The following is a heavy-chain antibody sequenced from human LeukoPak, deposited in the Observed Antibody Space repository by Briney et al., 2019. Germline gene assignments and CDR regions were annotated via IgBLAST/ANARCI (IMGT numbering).Heavy chain of an antibody. D-gene: IGHD4-17*01. CDR3: AKALFEQSADYGDSDY. Sequence: GGSLRLSCAASGFTFSNYGMHWVRQAPGKGLEWVAFIRYDGSNKYYADSVKGRFTISRDNSKNTLYLQVSSLRAEDTAVYYCAKALFEQSADYGDSDYWGQGTLVTASS. J-gene: IGHJ4*02. CDR1: GFTFSNYG. CDR2: IRYDGSNK. V-gene: IGHV3-30*02.